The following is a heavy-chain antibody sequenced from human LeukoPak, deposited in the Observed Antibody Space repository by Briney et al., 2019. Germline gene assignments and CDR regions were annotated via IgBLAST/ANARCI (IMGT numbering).Heavy chain of an antibody. Sequence: GGSLRLSCAASGFTFSDYYMSWIREATGKGLEWVSYISSSSSYTKYADSVKGRFTISRDNAKNSLYLQMDSLRAEDTAVYYCAREGYDSSGYYYGWWGQGALVTVSS. D-gene: IGHD3-22*01. J-gene: IGHJ4*02. V-gene: IGHV3-11*05. CDR3: AREGYDSSGYYYGW. CDR2: ISSSSSYT. CDR1: GFTFSDYY.